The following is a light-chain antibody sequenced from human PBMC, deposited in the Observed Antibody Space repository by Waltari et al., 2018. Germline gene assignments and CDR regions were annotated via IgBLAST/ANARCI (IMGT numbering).Light chain of an antibody. Sequence: DIVLTQSPATLSLSPGERATLTCRASQSITNYLAWYQLKPGQAPRLLIYDASNRATGIPALFIVSGSGTDFTLAISNLEPEDSAVYYCQQRRKWPLTFGGGTKVEIK. CDR1: QSITNY. CDR3: QQRRKWPLT. J-gene: IGKJ4*01. V-gene: IGKV3-11*01. CDR2: DAS.